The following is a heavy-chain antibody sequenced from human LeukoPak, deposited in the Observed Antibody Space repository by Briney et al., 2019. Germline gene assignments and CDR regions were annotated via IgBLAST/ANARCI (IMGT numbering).Heavy chain of an antibody. V-gene: IGHV3-30-3*01. CDR1: GFTFSSCA. CDR2: ISYDGSNK. J-gene: IGHJ6*02. Sequence: PGRSLRLSCAASGFTFSSCAMHWVRQAPGKGLEWVAVISYDGSNKYYADSVKGRFTISRDNSKNTLYLQMNSLRAEDTAVYYCARDRALTYYYYGMDVWGQGTTVTVSS. CDR3: ARDRALTYYYYGMDV.